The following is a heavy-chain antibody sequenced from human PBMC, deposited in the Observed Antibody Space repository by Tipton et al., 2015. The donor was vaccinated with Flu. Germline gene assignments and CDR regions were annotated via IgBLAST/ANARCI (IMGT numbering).Heavy chain of an antibody. D-gene: IGHD5-24*01. CDR2: ITPSGNTI. CDR1: GFTFNTYD. V-gene: IGHV3-48*03. CDR3: ARDGDDNNLDY. Sequence: SLRLSCAAFGFTFNTYDMNWVRQAPGKGLEWVSYITPSGNTIYYADSVRGRLTISRDNAKNSLYLQMSSLRVEDTAIYYCARDGDDNNLDYWGQGTLVTVSS. J-gene: IGHJ4*02.